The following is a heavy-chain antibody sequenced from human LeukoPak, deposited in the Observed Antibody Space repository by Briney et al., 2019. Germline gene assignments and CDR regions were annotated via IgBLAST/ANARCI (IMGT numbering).Heavy chain of an antibody. Sequence: SETLSLTCTVSGGSISSSSYYWGWIRQPPGKGLEWIGSIYYSGSTYYNPSLKSRFTISVDTSKNQFSLKLSSVTAADTAVYYCARKHVYYGSGSYGEWFDPWGQGTLVTVSS. J-gene: IGHJ5*02. CDR1: GGSISSSSYY. V-gene: IGHV4-39*01. D-gene: IGHD3-10*01. CDR2: IYYSGST. CDR3: ARKHVYYGSGSYGEWFDP.